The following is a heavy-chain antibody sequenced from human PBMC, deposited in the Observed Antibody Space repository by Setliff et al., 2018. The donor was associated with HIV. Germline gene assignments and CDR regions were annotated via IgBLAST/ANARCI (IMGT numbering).Heavy chain of an antibody. V-gene: IGHV4-61*09. CDR2: IHTSSST. J-gene: IGHJ4*02. Sequence: SETLSLTCAVSGDSISSGRFYWTWIRQPAGKGLEWIGHIHTSSSTDFNPSLKSRVTISADTSKNQFSLKLSSLTAADTAVYYCARGEYVNHFFDNWGRGSLVTVSS. CDR1: GDSISSGRFY. CDR3: ARGEYVNHFFDN. D-gene: IGHD3-16*01.